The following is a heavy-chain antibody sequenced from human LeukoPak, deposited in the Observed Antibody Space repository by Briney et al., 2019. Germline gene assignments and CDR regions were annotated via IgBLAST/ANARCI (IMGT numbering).Heavy chain of an antibody. D-gene: IGHD2-8*01. Sequence: SETLSLTCTVSGGSISSSSYYWGWIRQPPGKGLEWIGSIYYSGSTYYNPSLKSRATISVDTSKNQFSLKLSSVTAADTAVYYCASVYCTNGVCYGFDYWGQGTLVTVSS. CDR1: GGSISSSSYY. CDR3: ASVYCTNGVCYGFDY. CDR2: IYYSGST. J-gene: IGHJ4*02. V-gene: IGHV4-39*07.